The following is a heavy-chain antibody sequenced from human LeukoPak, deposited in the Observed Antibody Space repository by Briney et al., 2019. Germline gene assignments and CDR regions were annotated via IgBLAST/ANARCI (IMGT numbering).Heavy chain of an antibody. D-gene: IGHD2-2*01. CDR2: IYPGDSDT. CDR1: GYIFTSYW. Sequence: GESLKISCKGSGYIFTSYWIGWVRQMPGKGLEWMGIIYPGDSDTRYSPSFQGQVTISADKSISTAYLQWSSLKASDTAMYYCARLIRPYCSSTSCPNNWFDPWGQGTLVTVSS. CDR3: ARLIRPYCSSTSCPNNWFDP. V-gene: IGHV5-51*01. J-gene: IGHJ5*02.